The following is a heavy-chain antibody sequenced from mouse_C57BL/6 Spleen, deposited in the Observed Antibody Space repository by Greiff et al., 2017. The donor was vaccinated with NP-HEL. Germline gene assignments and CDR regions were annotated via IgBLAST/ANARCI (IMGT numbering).Heavy chain of an antibody. CDR3: ARKRGYSNYGYAMDY. CDR1: GFSLTSYA. V-gene: IGHV2-9-1*01. CDR2: IWTGGGT. Sequence: QVQLQQSGPGLVAPSQSLSITCTVSGFSLTSYAISWVRQPPGKGLEWLGVIWTGGGTNYNSALKSRLSISKDNSKSQVFLKMNSLQTDDTARYYCARKRGYSNYGYAMDYWGQGTSVTVSS. D-gene: IGHD2-5*01. J-gene: IGHJ4*01.